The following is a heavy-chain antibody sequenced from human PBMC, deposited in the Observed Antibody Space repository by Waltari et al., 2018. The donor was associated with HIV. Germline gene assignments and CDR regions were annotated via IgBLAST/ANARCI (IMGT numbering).Heavy chain of an antibody. CDR1: GGSISSYY. J-gene: IGHJ6*02. CDR2: IYTSGSN. V-gene: IGHV4-4*07. Sequence: QVQLQESGPGLVKPSETLSLTCTVSGGSISSYYWSWIRQTAVKGLEWIGRIYTSGSNNYNPSLKSRVTMSVDTSKNQFSLKLSSVTAADTAVYYCARVGYGSGTLYYYYGMDVWGQGTTVTVSS. D-gene: IGHD3-10*01. CDR3: ARVGYGSGTLYYYYGMDV.